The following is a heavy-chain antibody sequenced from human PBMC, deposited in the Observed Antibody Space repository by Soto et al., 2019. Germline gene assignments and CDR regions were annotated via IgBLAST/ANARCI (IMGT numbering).Heavy chain of an antibody. Sequence: PSETLSLTCAVSGGSISSAGYSWTWIRQPPGKGLEWIGYIYYSGSTNYNPSLKSRVTISVDTSKNQFSLKLSSVTAADTAVYYCARVPDRWGQGTLVTVSS. CDR2: IYYSGST. J-gene: IGHJ5*02. V-gene: IGHV4-30-4*07. D-gene: IGHD2-2*01. CDR3: ARVPDR. CDR1: GGSISSAGYS.